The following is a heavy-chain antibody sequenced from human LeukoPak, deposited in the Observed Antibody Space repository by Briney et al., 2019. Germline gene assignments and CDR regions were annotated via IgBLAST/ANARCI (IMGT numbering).Heavy chain of an antibody. Sequence: GASVKVSCKASGYTFTGFYMQWVRQAPGQGLEWMGRINLNSGGTNYAQKFQGRVTLTRDTSISTAYMEVSRLRSDDTAVYYCARAAEFSSSPIDYWGQGTLVTISS. J-gene: IGHJ4*02. CDR3: ARAAEFSSSPIDY. CDR2: INLNSGGT. V-gene: IGHV1-2*06. D-gene: IGHD6-6*01. CDR1: GYTFTGFY.